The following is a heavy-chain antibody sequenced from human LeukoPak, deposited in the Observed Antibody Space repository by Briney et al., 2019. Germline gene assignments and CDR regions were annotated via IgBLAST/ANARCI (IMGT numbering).Heavy chain of an antibody. D-gene: IGHD1-14*01. V-gene: IGHV3-9*02. CDR3: IKDLKPGGADV. Sequence: GGSLRLSCEVSGFYSHEHGMHWVRQAPGKGLEWISGYIWNTGRTGYGDSVKGRLTISRDNAGNSVYLQMNSLRVEDTALYYCIKDLKPGGADVWGKGTTVIVSS. CDR2: YIWNTGRT. CDR1: GFYSHEHG. J-gene: IGHJ6*04.